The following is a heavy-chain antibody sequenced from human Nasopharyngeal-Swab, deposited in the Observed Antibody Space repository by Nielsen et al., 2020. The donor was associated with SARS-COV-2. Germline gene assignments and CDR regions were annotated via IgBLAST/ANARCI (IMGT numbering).Heavy chain of an antibody. Sequence: SMKVSCKASGGTFSSYAISWVRQAPGQGLEWMGGIIPIFGTANYAQKFQGRVTITADESTSTAYMELSSLRSEDTAVYYCAREVGGMTTVVPALVYGMDVWGQGTTVTVSS. CDR3: AREVGGMTTVVPALVYGMDV. V-gene: IGHV1-69*13. CDR2: IIPIFGTA. D-gene: IGHD4-23*01. CDR1: GGTFSSYA. J-gene: IGHJ6*02.